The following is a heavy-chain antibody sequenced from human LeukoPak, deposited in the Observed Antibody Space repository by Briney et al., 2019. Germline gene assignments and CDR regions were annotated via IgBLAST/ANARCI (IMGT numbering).Heavy chain of an antibody. Sequence: PSETLSLTCTVSGGSISSYYWSWIRQPPGKGLEWIGYMYYSGSTNYNPSLKSRVTMSVDTSKNQFSLHLTSVTAADTAVYYCAREDYDILTGYYLYYYYYMDVWGKGTTVTVSS. CDR2: MYYSGST. CDR3: AREDYDILTGYYLYYYYYMDV. CDR1: GGSISSYY. D-gene: IGHD3-9*01. V-gene: IGHV4-59*01. J-gene: IGHJ6*03.